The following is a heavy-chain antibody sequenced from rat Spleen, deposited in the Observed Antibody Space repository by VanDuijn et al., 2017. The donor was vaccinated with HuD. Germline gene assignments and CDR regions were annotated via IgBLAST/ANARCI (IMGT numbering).Heavy chain of an antibody. CDR1: GFTFNNYW. D-gene: IGHD1-5*01. J-gene: IGHJ3*01. CDR3: ARHEGYNLFAY. V-gene: IGHV5-31*01. Sequence: EVQLVESGGGLVQPGRSLKLSCVASGFTFNNYWMTWICQAPGKGLEWVATVTHFGGTTYYADSVKGRFTVSREDGKSTLYLQMNSLRSEDTATYYCARHEGYNLFAYWGQGTLVTVSS. CDR2: VTHFGGTT.